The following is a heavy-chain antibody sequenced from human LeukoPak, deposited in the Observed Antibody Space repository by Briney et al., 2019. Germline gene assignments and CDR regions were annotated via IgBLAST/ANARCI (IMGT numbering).Heavy chain of an antibody. CDR2: INWNGGST. D-gene: IGHD3-22*01. J-gene: IGHJ4*02. V-gene: IGHV3-20*04. Sequence: TGGSLRLSCAASGFTFDDYGMSWVRQAPGKGLEWVSGINWNGGSTGYADSVKGRFTISRDNAKNSLYLQMNSLRAEDTALYYCARSRLDGYYDSSGFGYWGQGTLVTVSS. CDR3: ARSRLDGYYDSSGFGY. CDR1: GFTFDDYG.